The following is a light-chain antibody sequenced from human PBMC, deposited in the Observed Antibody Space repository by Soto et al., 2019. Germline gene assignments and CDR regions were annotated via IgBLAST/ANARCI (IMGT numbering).Light chain of an antibody. Sequence: QSVLTQPPSASGTPGQRVTISCSGSSSNIGSNTVNWFQHLPGTAPKLLIYINNQRPSGVPDRFSGSKSGTSAYLAISGLQSEDEADYYCAAWDDSPNGYVFGTGTKVTVL. V-gene: IGLV1-44*01. CDR2: INN. CDR1: SSNIGSNT. CDR3: AAWDDSPNGYV. J-gene: IGLJ1*01.